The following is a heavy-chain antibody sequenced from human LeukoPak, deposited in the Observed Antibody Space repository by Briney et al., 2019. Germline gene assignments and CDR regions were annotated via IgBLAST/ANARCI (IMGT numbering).Heavy chain of an antibody. CDR3: ARDGAPDAHCSSTSCAIR. CDR1: GFTFSSYA. J-gene: IGHJ4*02. D-gene: IGHD2-2*01. V-gene: IGHV3-23*01. Sequence: LAGGSLRLSCAASGFTFSSYAMSWVRQAPGKGLEWVSAISGSGGSTYYADSVKGRFTISRDNAKNSLYLQMSSLRVEDTAVYYCARDGAPDAHCSSTSCAIRWGQGTLVTVSS. CDR2: ISGSGGST.